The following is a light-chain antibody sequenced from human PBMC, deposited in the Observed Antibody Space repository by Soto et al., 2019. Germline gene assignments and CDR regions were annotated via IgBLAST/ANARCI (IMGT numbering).Light chain of an antibody. CDR1: QSITRSY. CDR3: QQYSSSPET. Sequence: EIVLTQSPGTLSLSPGERATLSCRASQSITRSYIAWYQQKPGQAPRLLIYDASSRATGIPHRFGGSGSGTDFTLTISRLEPEDFAVYYCQQYSSSPETFGQGTKVDIK. CDR2: DAS. V-gene: IGKV3-20*01. J-gene: IGKJ1*01.